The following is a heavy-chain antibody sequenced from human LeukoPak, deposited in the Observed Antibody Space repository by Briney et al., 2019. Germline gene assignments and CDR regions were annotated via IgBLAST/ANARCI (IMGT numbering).Heavy chain of an antibody. D-gene: IGHD2-2*01. CDR3: ARRVVHCSSTSCYALFDP. J-gene: IGHJ5*02. CDR1: GGSISSVDYY. V-gene: IGHV4-61*08. Sequence: SETLSLTCTVSGGSISSVDYYWSWVRQPPGKGLEWIGYIYYSGSTNYNPSLKSRVTISVDTSKNQFSLKLSSVTAADTAVYYCARRVVHCSSTSCYALFDPWGQGTLVTVSS. CDR2: IYYSGST.